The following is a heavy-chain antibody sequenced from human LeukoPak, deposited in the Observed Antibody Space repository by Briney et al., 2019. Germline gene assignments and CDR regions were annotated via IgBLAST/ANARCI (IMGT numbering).Heavy chain of an antibody. CDR1: GGSISSGSYY. CDR3: ARDVAGSDAFDI. CDR2: IYTSGST. J-gene: IGHJ3*02. V-gene: IGHV4-61*02. D-gene: IGHD1-1*01. Sequence: SQTLSLTCTVSGGSISSGSYYWSWIRQPAGKGLEWIGRIYTSGSTNYNPSLKSRVTISVDTSKNQFSLKLSSVTAADTVVYYCARDVAGSDAFDIWGQGTMVTVSS.